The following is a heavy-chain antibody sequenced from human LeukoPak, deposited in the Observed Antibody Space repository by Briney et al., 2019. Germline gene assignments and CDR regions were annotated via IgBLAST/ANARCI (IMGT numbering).Heavy chain of an antibody. J-gene: IGHJ4*02. Sequence: SETLSLTCTVSGGSISSYYWSWIRQPPGKGLEWIGYIYYSGSTNYNPSLKSRVTISVDTSKNQFSLRLSSVTAADTAVYYCARVDSSNWYEYRGYFDYWGQGTLVTVSS. V-gene: IGHV4-59*01. CDR1: GGSISSYY. CDR3: ARVDSSNWYEYRGYFDY. D-gene: IGHD6-13*01. CDR2: IYYSGST.